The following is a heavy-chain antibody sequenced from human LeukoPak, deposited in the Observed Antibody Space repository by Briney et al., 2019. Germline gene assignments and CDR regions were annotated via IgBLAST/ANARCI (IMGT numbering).Heavy chain of an antibody. Sequence: GGSLRLSCAASGFSFSDHHMDWVRQAPGKGLEWVGRSRNKANSYTTEYAASVKGRFTISRDDSKNSVYLQMNSLKTEDTAVYYCAKTGFLSPAVAGEISPQDYWGQGTLVTVSS. CDR2: SRNKANSYTT. CDR1: GFSFSDHH. D-gene: IGHD6-19*01. CDR3: AKTGFLSPAVAGEISPQDY. J-gene: IGHJ4*02. V-gene: IGHV3-72*01.